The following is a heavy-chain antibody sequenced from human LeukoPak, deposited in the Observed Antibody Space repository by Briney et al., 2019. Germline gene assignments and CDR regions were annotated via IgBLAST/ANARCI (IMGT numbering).Heavy chain of an antibody. V-gene: IGHV3-30*12. J-gene: IGHJ4*02. Sequence: GGSLRLSCAASGFSFSSYGMHWVRQAPGKGLEWVAVISYDGDNKYYADSVKGRFTISRDNSKSTLYLQMNSLRAEDTAVYYCAKTSQYAYYFDYWGQGTLVTVSS. CDR1: GFSFSSYG. CDR3: AKTSQYAYYFDY. CDR2: ISYDGDNK.